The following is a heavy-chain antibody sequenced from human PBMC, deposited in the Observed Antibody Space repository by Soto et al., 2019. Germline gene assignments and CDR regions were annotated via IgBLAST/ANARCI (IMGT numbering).Heavy chain of an antibody. J-gene: IGHJ6*02. Sequence: GASVKVSCKASGGTFDNYAVSWVRQAPGQGLEWMGGIIPMFETVNYAQRFQGRLTIAADESTSTAYMGLTSLTSADTAIYFCARGLRTGNYGMDVWGQGTTVTVS. CDR2: IIPMFETV. CDR3: ARGLRTGNYGMDV. CDR1: GGTFDNYA. V-gene: IGHV1-69*13. D-gene: IGHD2-15*01.